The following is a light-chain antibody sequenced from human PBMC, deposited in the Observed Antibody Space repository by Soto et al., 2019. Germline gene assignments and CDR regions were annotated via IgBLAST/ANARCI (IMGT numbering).Light chain of an antibody. CDR1: SSDVGSYNL. V-gene: IGLV2-14*02. Sequence: QPDSVSGSPGLSLTISCTGTSSDVGSYNLVSWYQQHPGKAPKLMIYEGSKRPSGVSNRFSGSKSGNTASLTISGLQAEDEAEYFSFSFTTTSTHVFGTGTKVTVL. J-gene: IGLJ1*01. CDR3: FSFTTTSTHV. CDR2: EGS.